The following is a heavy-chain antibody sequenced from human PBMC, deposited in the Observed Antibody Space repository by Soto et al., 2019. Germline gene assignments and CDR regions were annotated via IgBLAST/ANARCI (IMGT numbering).Heavy chain of an antibody. Sequence: PGESLSLSSAASGFTFSSYWMSWVRQAPGKGLEWVANIKQDGSEKYYVDSVKGRFTISRDNAKNSLYLQMNSLRAEDTAVYYCARDTAMVTAGAFDIWGQGTVVTVSS. CDR1: GFTFSSYW. D-gene: IGHD5-18*01. CDR2: IKQDGSEK. CDR3: ARDTAMVTAGAFDI. V-gene: IGHV3-7*01. J-gene: IGHJ3*02.